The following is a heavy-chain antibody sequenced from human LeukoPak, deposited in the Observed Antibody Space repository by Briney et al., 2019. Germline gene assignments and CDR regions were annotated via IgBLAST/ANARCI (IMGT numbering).Heavy chain of an antibody. Sequence: SVKVSCKASGGTFSSYAISWVRQAPGQGLEWMGGIIPIFGTANYAQKFQGRVTITADESTSTAYMELSSLRSEDTAVYYCARVALRYHYYYYMDVWGKGTTVTVSS. CDR3: ARVALRYHYYYYMDV. CDR1: GGTFSSYA. CDR2: IIPIFGTA. J-gene: IGHJ6*03. V-gene: IGHV1-69*13.